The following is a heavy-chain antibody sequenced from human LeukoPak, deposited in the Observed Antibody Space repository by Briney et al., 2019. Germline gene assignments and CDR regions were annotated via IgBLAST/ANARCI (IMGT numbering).Heavy chain of an antibody. Sequence: PGGSLRLSCAASGFNLNTYTLSWVRQAPGKGLEWVSSITSRNTYIYYADSVKGRFTISRDNAKKSLYLQMNSLRVEDTAVYYCARVSTNCGGVCYLFDSWGQGTLVTVSS. D-gene: IGHD2-21*02. CDR1: GFNLNTYT. CDR3: ARVSTNCGGVCYLFDS. CDR2: ITSRNTYI. V-gene: IGHV3-21*01. J-gene: IGHJ4*01.